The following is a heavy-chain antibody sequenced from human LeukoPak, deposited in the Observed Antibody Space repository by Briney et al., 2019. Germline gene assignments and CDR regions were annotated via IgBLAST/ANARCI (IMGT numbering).Heavy chain of an antibody. J-gene: IGHJ4*02. V-gene: IGHV1-69*04. CDR2: IIPILGIA. CDR1: GGTFSSYA. Sequence: GSSVKVSCKASGGTFSSYAISWVRQAPGQGLEWMGRIIPILGIANYAQKFQGRVTMTRNTSISTAYMELSSLRSEDTAVYYCARQVTIFGVLSHFDYWGQGTLVTVSS. CDR3: ARQVTIFGVLSHFDY. D-gene: IGHD3-3*01.